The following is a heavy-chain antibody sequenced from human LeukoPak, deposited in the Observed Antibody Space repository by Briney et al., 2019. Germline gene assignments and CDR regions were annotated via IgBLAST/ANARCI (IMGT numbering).Heavy chain of an antibody. V-gene: IGHV1-46*01. D-gene: IGHD5-18*01. CDR3: ARAEGTGMFK. J-gene: IGHJ4*02. CDR1: AYTFTIYY. Sequence: ASVTVSCTSSAYTFTIYYMHWERQAPGQGLEWMGIINPSGGTTSYAQKFQDRITMTRDTSTSTVYMELSSLRSEDTAAYYCARAEGTGMFKWGQGTLVTVSS. CDR2: INPSGGTT.